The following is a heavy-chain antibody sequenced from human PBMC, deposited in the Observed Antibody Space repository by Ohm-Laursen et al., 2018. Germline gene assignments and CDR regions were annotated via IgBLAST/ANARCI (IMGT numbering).Heavy chain of an antibody. CDR2: IYYSGRT. Sequence: SETLSLTCTVSGGSISSYYWSWIRQPPGKGLEWIGYIYYSGRTNYNPSLKSRVTISVDTSKNQFSLKLSSVTAADTAVYYCAATVVVVAATYFDYWGQGSRVTVSS. V-gene: IGHV4-59*01. CDR3: AATVVVVAATYFDY. D-gene: IGHD2-15*01. CDR1: GGSISSYY. J-gene: IGHJ4*02.